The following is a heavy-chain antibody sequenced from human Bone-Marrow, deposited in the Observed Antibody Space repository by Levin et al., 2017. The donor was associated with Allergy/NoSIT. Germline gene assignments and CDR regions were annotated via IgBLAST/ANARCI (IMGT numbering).Heavy chain of an antibody. CDR1: GFTFSSYW. CDR2: IKQDGSEK. D-gene: IGHD3-10*01. V-gene: IGHV3-7*03. CDR3: ARDGYYGSGVFDP. J-gene: IGHJ5*02. Sequence: GESLKISCAASGFTFSSYWMSWVRQAPGKGLEWVANIKQDGSEKYYVDSVKGRFTISRDNAKNSLYLQMNSLRAEDTAVYYCARDGYYGSGVFDPWGQGTLVTVSS.